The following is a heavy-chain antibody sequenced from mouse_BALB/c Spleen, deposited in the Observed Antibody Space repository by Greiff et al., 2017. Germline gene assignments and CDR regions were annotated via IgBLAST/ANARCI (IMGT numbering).Heavy chain of an antibody. CDR2: ISSGSSTI. CDR1: GFTFSSFG. V-gene: IGHV5-17*02. J-gene: IGHJ3*01. CDR3: ARGLSWGFAY. D-gene: IGHD3-1*01. Sequence: EVLLVESGGGLVQPGGSRKLSCAASGFTFSSFGMHWVRQAPEKGLEWVAYISSGSSTIYYADTVKGRFTISRDNPKNTLFLQMTSLRSEDTAMYYCARGLSWGFAYWGQGTLVTVSA.